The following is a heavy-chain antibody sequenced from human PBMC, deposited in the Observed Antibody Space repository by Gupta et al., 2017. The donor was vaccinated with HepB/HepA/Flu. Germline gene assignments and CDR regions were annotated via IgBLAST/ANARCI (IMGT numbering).Heavy chain of an antibody. Sequence: QVQLVESGGGVVQPGRSLRLSCAASGFTFSSYGLHWVRPAPGKGLEWVAVIWYDGSDKYYADSVKGRFTISRDNSKNTLYLQMNSLRAEDTAVYYCARDLQYSSSSLDYWGQGTLVTVSS. CDR3: ARDLQYSSSSLDY. J-gene: IGHJ4*02. V-gene: IGHV3-33*01. CDR1: GFTFSSYG. D-gene: IGHD6-6*01. CDR2: IWYDGSDK.